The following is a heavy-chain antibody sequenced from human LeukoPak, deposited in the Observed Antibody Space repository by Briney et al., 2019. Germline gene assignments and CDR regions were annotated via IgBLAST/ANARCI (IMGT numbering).Heavy chain of an antibody. Sequence: GGSLRLSCAASGFTFSSYAMSWVRQAPGKGLEWVATIKADGSEAYYLASVRGRFSISRDNAKNSLYLEMNSLRAEDTAMYYCARHPLIMAGDGDFDYWGQGTLVTVSS. CDR3: ARHPLIMAGDGDFDY. CDR2: IKADGSEA. CDR1: GFTFSSYA. J-gene: IGHJ4*02. D-gene: IGHD4/OR15-4a*01. V-gene: IGHV3-7*01.